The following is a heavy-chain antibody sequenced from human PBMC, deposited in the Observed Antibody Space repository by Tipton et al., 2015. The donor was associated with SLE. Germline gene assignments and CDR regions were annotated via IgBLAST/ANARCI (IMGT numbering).Heavy chain of an antibody. J-gene: IGHJ4*02. V-gene: IGHV4-39*07. CDR2: IYFSGST. D-gene: IGHD1-26*01. Sequence: TLSLTCTVSGGSISSSPYFWGWIRQPPGKGLEWIGSIYFSGSTYSNPSLKNRVTMSADTSKNQVSLKLSSVTAADTAVYYCTLAGSYVYYIDYWGRGTLVTVSS. CDR1: GGSISSSPYF. CDR3: TLAGSYVYYIDY.